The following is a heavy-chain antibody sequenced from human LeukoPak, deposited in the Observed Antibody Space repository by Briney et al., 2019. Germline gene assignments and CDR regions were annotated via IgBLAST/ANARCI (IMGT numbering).Heavy chain of an antibody. CDR2: ISYDGSNK. CDR3: AKDVLCTNGVCYPTFDY. V-gene: IGHV3-30*18. CDR1: GLTFSSYG. Sequence: PGGSLRLSCAASGLTFSSYGMHWVRQAPGKGLEWVAVISYDGSNKYYADSVKGRFTISRDNSKNTLYLQMNSLRAEDTAVYYCAKDVLCTNGVCYPTFDYWGQGTLVTVSS. D-gene: IGHD2-8*01. J-gene: IGHJ4*02.